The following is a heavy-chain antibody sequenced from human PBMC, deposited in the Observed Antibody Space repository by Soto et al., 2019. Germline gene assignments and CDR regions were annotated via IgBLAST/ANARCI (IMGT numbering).Heavy chain of an antibody. CDR1: GESISSSSYY. CDR3: ARQRTTVVTQAYFDH. Sequence: ETLSLTCIFSGESISSSSYYWGWIRQPPGKGLEWIGSIYYSGRTYYNPSFKSRVTISIDTSKNQFSLKLSSVTATDTAVYYCARQRTTVVTQAYFDHWGQGALVTVSS. CDR2: IYYSGRT. D-gene: IGHD2-21*02. J-gene: IGHJ4*02. V-gene: IGHV4-39*01.